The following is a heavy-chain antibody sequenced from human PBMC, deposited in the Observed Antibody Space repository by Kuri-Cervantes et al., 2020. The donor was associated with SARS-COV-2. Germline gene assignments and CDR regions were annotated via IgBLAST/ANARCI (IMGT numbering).Heavy chain of an antibody. Sequence: GGSLRLSCAASGFTFSSYWMHWVRQAPGKGLVWVSRINSDGSSTSYADSVKGRFTISRDNAKNTLYLQMNGLRAEDTAVYYCARDPDSSGWYAGDAFDIWGQGTMVTVSS. D-gene: IGHD6-19*01. CDR3: ARDPDSSGWYAGDAFDI. CDR2: INSDGSST. J-gene: IGHJ3*02. V-gene: IGHV3-74*01. CDR1: GFTFSSYW.